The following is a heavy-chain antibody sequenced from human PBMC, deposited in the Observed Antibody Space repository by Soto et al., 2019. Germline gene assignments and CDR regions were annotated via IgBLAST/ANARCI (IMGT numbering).Heavy chain of an antibody. J-gene: IGHJ6*02. V-gene: IGHV4-39*01. CDR2: IYYSGST. CDR3: ARKVVAKGYYYGMDV. Sequence: EALSLACAVSGGSVSSSNYYGAWIRQPPGKGLEWIGSIYYSGSTYYNPSLKSRITISVDTSKNQLSLKLSSVTAADTAVYYCARKVVAKGYYYGMDVWGQGTTVTVPS. CDR1: GGSVSSSNYY. D-gene: IGHD2-15*01.